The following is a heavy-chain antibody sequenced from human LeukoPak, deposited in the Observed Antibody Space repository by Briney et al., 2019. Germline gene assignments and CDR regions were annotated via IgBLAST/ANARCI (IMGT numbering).Heavy chain of an antibody. CDR3: AREGYCGGGTCNNWFDP. V-gene: IGHV4-59*01. D-gene: IGHD2-15*01. Sequence: SETLSLTCTASGDSISGSYWSWIRQPPGKGLEWIGNIYYSADTNYSPSFKSRVTISVDTSKNQFSLKLTSVTAADTAVYYCAREGYCGGGTCNNWFDPWGQGTLVTVSS. CDR1: GDSISGSY. CDR2: IYYSADT. J-gene: IGHJ5*02.